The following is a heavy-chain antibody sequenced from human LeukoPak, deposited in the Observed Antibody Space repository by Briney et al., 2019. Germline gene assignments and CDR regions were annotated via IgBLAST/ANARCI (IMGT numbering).Heavy chain of an antibody. Sequence: ASVKVSCKASGYTFTGYYMHWVRQAPGQGLGWMGWINHNSGGTNYAQKFQGRVTMTRDTSISTAYMELSRLRSDDTAVYYCARHDLMVRSIDYWGQGTLVTVSS. V-gene: IGHV1-2*02. CDR2: INHNSGGT. D-gene: IGHD3-10*01. CDR3: ARHDLMVRSIDY. J-gene: IGHJ4*02. CDR1: GYTFTGYY.